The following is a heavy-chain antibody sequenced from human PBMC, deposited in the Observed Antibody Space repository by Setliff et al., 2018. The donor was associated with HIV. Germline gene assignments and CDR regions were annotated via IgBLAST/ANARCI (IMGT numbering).Heavy chain of an antibody. J-gene: IGHJ6*03. Sequence: SETLSLTCTVSGGSIGSGSYYWTWIRQPAGKGLEWIGRIYTSGNINYNPSLKSRVTISVDTSKNQFSLNLSSVTAADTAVYYCARANFWSGYRYYYYMDVWGKGTTVTVSS. D-gene: IGHD3-3*01. V-gene: IGHV4-61*02. CDR3: ARANFWSGYRYYYYMDV. CDR1: GGSIGSGSYY. CDR2: IYTSGNI.